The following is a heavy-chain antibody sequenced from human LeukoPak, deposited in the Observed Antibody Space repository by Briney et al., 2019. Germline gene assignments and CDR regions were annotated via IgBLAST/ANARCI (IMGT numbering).Heavy chain of an antibody. V-gene: IGHV4-39*01. J-gene: IGHJ4*02. D-gene: IGHD6-19*01. CDR1: GGSISSSDYY. Sequence: PSETLSLTCTVSGGSISSSDYYWGWIRQPPGKGLEWIGSIYYSGSTHYNPSLKSRVTISVDTSKNQSSLKLNSVTAADTALYYCARHSSGWIYYFDYWGQGTLVTVSS. CDR3: ARHSSGWIYYFDY. CDR2: IYYSGST.